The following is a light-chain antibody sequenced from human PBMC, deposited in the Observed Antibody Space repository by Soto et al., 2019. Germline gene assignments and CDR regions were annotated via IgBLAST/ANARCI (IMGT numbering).Light chain of an antibody. CDR2: EVS. V-gene: IGLV2-14*01. CDR1: SSDVGGYNY. Sequence: QSALTQPASVSGSPGQSITISCTGTSSDVGGYNYVSWYQQHPGKAPKLMISEVSNRPSGISNRFSGSKSGNTASLTISGLQTEDEADYYCSSYTSSSTRVFATGTKVTVL. CDR3: SSYTSSSTRV. J-gene: IGLJ1*01.